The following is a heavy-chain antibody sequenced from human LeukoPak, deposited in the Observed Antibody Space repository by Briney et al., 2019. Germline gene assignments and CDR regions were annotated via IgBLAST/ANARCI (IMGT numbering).Heavy chain of an antibody. CDR1: GFTFSDYY. D-gene: IGHD5-12*01. CDR2: IWADGGYK. V-gene: IGHV3-33*08. Sequence: GGSLRLSCAASGFTFSDYYMSWTRQAPGKGLEWVEVIWADGGYKYYADPAKGRFTVSRDNSKNTLYLQMNSLRVEDTAVYYCARDGGYDPMDWGQGTLVTVSS. J-gene: IGHJ4*02. CDR3: ARDGGYDPMD.